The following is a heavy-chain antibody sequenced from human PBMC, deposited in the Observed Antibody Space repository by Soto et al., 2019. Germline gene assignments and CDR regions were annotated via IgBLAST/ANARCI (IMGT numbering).Heavy chain of an antibody. CDR3: AKDGASGSYPPYYYYGMDV. CDR1: GFXFSSYA. V-gene: IGHV3-23*01. J-gene: IGHJ6*02. D-gene: IGHD1-26*01. Sequence: ILSCAASGFXFSSYAMSWVRQAPGKGLEWVSTISGSGGNAYYADSVKGRFTISRDNSKNTLRLQMNSLRADDTAVYYCAKDGASGSYPPYYYYGMDVWGQGTTVTVSS. CDR2: ISGSGGNA.